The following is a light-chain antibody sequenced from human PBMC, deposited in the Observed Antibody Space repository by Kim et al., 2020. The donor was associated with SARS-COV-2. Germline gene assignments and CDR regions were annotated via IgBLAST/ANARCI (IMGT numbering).Light chain of an antibody. CDR2: RNN. J-gene: IGLJ1*01. V-gene: IGLV1-47*01. CDR1: STNIGSNY. Sequence: GQRVTSSCSGSSTNIGSNYIYWYQQLPGTAPKLLIYRNNQRPSGVPDRFSGSKSGTSASLAISGLRSEDEADYYCAAWDDSLSAYVYGTGTKVTVL. CDR3: AAWDDSLSAYV.